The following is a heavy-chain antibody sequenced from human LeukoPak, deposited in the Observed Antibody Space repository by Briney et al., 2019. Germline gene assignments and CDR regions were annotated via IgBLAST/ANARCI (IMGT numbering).Heavy chain of an antibody. CDR1: GFTFSSYW. CDR2: KKQDGSEK. Sequence: PGGSLRLSCAASGFTFSSYWMSWVRQAPGKGLEWVGNKKQDGSEKYYVDSVKGRFTISRDNSKNSLYLKMNSLRAEETAVYYCARDQVVRFLEWLLDDAFDIWGQGTMVTVSS. D-gene: IGHD3-3*01. J-gene: IGHJ3*02. V-gene: IGHV3-7*01. CDR3: ARDQVVRFLEWLLDDAFDI.